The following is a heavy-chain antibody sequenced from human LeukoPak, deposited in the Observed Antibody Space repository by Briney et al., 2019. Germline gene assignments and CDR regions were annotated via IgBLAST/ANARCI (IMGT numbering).Heavy chain of an antibody. D-gene: IGHD1-26*01. CDR3: TRSGSRELRVASDI. CDR1: GFTFSTYW. Sequence: GGSLRLSCAASGFTFSTYWMHWVRQAPGKGLVWVSRINSDASSTSYADSVKGRFTISRDNAKNTVYLQMNSLRAEDTAVYYCTRSGSRELRVASDIWGQGTMVTVSS. J-gene: IGHJ3*02. V-gene: IGHV3-74*01. CDR2: INSDASST.